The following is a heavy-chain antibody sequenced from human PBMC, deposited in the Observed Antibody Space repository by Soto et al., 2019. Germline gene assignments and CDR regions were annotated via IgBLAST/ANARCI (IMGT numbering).Heavy chain of an antibody. D-gene: IGHD2-15*01. CDR1: GGSFSGYY. Sequence: PSETLSLTCAVYGGSFSGYYWSWIRQPPGKGLEWIGEINHSGSTNYNPSLKSRVTISVDTSKNQFSLKLSSVTAADTAVYYCARRRYCSGGSCYSGYNWFDPWGQGTLVTVSS. J-gene: IGHJ5*02. CDR2: INHSGST. V-gene: IGHV4-34*01. CDR3: ARRRYCSGGSCYSGYNWFDP.